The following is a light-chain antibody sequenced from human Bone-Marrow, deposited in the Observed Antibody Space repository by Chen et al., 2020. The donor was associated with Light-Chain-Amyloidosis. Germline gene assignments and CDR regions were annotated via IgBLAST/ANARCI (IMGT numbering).Light chain of an antibody. J-gene: IGKJ1*01. Sequence: DILMTQTPLSLSVIPGQPASISCKSSHSLLHSDGRTYLFWFLPKPGQPPQLLMYEVSTRFSVVPDKFAGSGSGTHFTLNISRVEAEDVGIYYCMQSIRLPRTFGQGTKVEIK. V-gene: IGKV2D-29*01. CDR3: MQSIRLPRT. CDR2: EVS. CDR1: HSLLHSDGRTY.